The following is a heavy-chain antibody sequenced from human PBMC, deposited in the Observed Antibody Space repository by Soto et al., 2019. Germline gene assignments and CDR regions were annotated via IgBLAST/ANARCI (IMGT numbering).Heavy chain of an antibody. D-gene: IGHD3-10*01. CDR3: ARQAGPPYFDY. Sequence: TSGTLSLTCIVSGGSISSYYCRWIRQPPGKGLEWIGYIYYSGSTNYNPSLKSRVTISVDTSKNQFSLKLSSVTAADTAVYYCARQAGPPYFDYWGQGTLVTVSS. CDR1: GGSISSYY. V-gene: IGHV4-59*08. CDR2: IYYSGST. J-gene: IGHJ4*02.